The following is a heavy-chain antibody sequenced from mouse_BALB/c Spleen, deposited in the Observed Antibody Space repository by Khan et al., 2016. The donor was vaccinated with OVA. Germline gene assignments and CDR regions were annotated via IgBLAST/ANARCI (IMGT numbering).Heavy chain of an antibody. V-gene: IGHV1-7*01. CDR1: GYTFTSYW. Sequence: QVQLKESGAELAKPGASVKMSCKASGYTFTSYWMHWVKQRPGQGLEWIGYINPTSGYTDYNEKFKDKATLSADKSSSTAYMQLSSLTSADSAVYYCARDRIDDGGQGTTLTVSS. J-gene: IGHJ2*01. CDR3: ARDRIDD. CDR2: INPTSGYT.